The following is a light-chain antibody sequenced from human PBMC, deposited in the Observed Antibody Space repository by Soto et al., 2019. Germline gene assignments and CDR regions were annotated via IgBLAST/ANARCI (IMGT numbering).Light chain of an antibody. J-gene: IGKJ3*01. CDR3: QQSYSAPFT. CDR2: AAS. CDR1: QSISIY. Sequence: DIQMTQSPSSLSASVGDRLTITCRASQSISIYVNWFQQKPGEPPKLLIYAASNLRSGVPSRFTGSGSGTDFTLTISSLQPEDFATYFCQQSYSAPFTFGPGTKVDIK. V-gene: IGKV1-39*01.